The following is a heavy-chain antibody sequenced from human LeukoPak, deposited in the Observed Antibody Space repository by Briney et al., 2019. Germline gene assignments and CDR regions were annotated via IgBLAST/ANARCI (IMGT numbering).Heavy chain of an antibody. V-gene: IGHV3-33*03. D-gene: IGHD2-21*02. J-gene: IGHJ4*02. Sequence: QPGRSLRLSCAASGFIFSSYGMYWVRQAPGKGLEWVAVIWHDGSAEFYADSVKGRFTISRDDSKNTVYLQMNSLRVEDTALYYCAKDSRGDWSGYFDYWGQGILVTVSS. CDR2: IWHDGSAE. CDR3: AKDSRGDWSGYFDY. CDR1: GFIFSSYG.